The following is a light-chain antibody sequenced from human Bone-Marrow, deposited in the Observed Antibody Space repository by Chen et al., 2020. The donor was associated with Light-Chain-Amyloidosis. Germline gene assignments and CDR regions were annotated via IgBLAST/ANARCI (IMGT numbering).Light chain of an antibody. CDR3: QSYQGSSQGV. Sequence: NFMLTQPHSVSESPGKTVIISCTRSSGSIATNYVQWYQQRPGSSPTTVIYEDDQRPSGVPDRFSGSIDRSSNAASLSLSGLKTEDEADYYCQSYQGSSQGVFGGGTKLTVL. V-gene: IGLV6-57*01. J-gene: IGLJ3*02. CDR1: SGSIATNY. CDR2: EDD.